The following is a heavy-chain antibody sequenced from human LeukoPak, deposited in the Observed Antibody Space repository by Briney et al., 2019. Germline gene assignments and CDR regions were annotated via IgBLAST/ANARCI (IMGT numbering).Heavy chain of an antibody. J-gene: IGHJ4*02. CDR2: ISYDGSNK. CDR1: GFTFSSYA. D-gene: IGHD3-16*01. V-gene: IGHV3-30-3*01. Sequence: TGGSLRLSCAASGFTFSSYAMHWVRQAPGKGLEWVAVISYDGSNKYYADSVKGRFTISRDNSKNTLYLQMNSLRAEDTAVYYCAKGYPLGYVDSWGQGTLVTVSS. CDR3: AKGYPLGYVDS.